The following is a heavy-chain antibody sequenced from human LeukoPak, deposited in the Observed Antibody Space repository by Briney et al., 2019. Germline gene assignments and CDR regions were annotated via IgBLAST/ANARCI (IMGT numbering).Heavy chain of an antibody. Sequence: AGGSLRLSCAASGFTFSDHYMAWVRQAPGKGLEWVGRIRNKASSYTTAYAASVKGRFTLSRDDSKNSLYLQMNSLKTEDTAVYYCARDSGSYYIDYWGQGTLVTVSS. V-gene: IGHV3-72*01. D-gene: IGHD1-26*01. CDR1: GFTFSDHY. CDR2: IRNKASSYTT. J-gene: IGHJ4*02. CDR3: ARDSGSYYIDY.